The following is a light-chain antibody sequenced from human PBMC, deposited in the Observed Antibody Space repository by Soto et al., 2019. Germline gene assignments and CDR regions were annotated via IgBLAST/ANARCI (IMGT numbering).Light chain of an antibody. CDR2: DVS. CDR3: CSNAGNSWV. J-gene: IGLJ3*02. CDR1: SSDVGD. Sequence: QSALTQPRSVSGSPGQSVTISCTGTSSDVGDVSWYEQHPGKAPKVMIYDVSMRPSGVPDRFSGSKSGNTASLTVSGLQAEDEADYYCCSNAGNSWVFGGGTKLTVL. V-gene: IGLV2-11*01.